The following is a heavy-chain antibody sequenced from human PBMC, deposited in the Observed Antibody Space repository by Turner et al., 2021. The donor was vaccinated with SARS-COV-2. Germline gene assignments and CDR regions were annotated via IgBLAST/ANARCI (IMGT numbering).Heavy chain of an antibody. CDR1: GFTFSSYA. CDR3: ARWMGRGIDY. V-gene: IGHV3-23*01. CDR2: ISGSGGST. D-gene: IGHD2-15*01. J-gene: IGHJ4*02. Sequence: EVQLLESGGGLVQPGGSLRLSCAASGFTFSSYAMSWLRQAPGKGLEWVSAISGSGGSTFYADSVKGRFTISRDDSKNTLYLQMNSLRAEDTAVYYCARWMGRGIDYWGQGTLVTVSS.